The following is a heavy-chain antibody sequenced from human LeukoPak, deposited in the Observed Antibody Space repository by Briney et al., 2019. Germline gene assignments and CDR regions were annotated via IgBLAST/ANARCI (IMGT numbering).Heavy chain of an antibody. Sequence: SETLSLTCAVYGGSFSGYYWSWIRQPPGKGLEWIGEINHSGSTNYNPSLKSRVTISVDTSKNQFSLKLSSVTAADTAVYYCAFSSSGWDYFDYWGQGTLVTVSS. D-gene: IGHD6-19*01. CDR3: AFSSSGWDYFDY. V-gene: IGHV4-34*01. J-gene: IGHJ4*02. CDR2: INHSGST. CDR1: GGSFSGYY.